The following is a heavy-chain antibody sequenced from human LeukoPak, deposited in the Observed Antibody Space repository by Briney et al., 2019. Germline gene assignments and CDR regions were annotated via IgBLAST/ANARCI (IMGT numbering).Heavy chain of an antibody. CDR2: IYSGGST. J-gene: IGHJ4*02. D-gene: IGHD6-13*01. CDR1: GFTFSSYA. V-gene: IGHV3-53*01. Sequence: QTGGSLRLSCTASGFTFSSYAMSWVRQAPGKGLEWVSVIYSGGSTYYADSVKGRFTISRDNSKNTLYLQMNSLRAEDTAVYYCARGPASGAGSWPVFDYWGQGTLVTVSS. CDR3: ARGPASGAGSWPVFDY.